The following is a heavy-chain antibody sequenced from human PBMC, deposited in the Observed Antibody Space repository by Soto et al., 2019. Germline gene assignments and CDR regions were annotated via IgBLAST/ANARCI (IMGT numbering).Heavy chain of an antibody. J-gene: IGHJ5*02. V-gene: IGHV4-59*01. Sequence: SETLSLTCTVSGGSISSYYWSWIRQPPGKGLEWIGYIYYSGSTNYNPSLKSRVTISVDTSKNQFSLKLSSVTAADTAVYYCARDKGLEYSSSLYYNWFDPWGQGTLVTVSS. D-gene: IGHD6-13*01. CDR2: IYYSGST. CDR3: ARDKGLEYSSSLYYNWFDP. CDR1: GGSISSYY.